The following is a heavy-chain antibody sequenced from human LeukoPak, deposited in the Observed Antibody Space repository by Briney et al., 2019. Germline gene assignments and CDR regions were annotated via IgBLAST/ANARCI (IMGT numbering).Heavy chain of an antibody. CDR1: GGTFSSYA. D-gene: IGHD3-10*01. CDR2: IIPIFGTA. J-gene: IGHJ4*02. Sequence: GASVKVSCKASGGTFSSYAISWVRQAPGQGLEWMGGIIPIFGTANYAQKFQGRVTITADESTSTAYMELSSLRSEDTAVYYCASSSTMVRGVMNFDYWGQGTLVTVSS. V-gene: IGHV1-69*13. CDR3: ASSSTMVRGVMNFDY.